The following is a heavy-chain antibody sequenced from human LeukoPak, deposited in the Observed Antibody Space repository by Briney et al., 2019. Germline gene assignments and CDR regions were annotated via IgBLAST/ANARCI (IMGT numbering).Heavy chain of an antibody. J-gene: IGHJ4*02. Sequence: GGSLRLSCAASGFTVSTDHMSWVRQAPGKGLEWVAVSYSGGSRSYAESVKGRFTISRDNAKNSLYLQMDSLRDEDTAVYYCARDEDTAIDYWGQGTLVTVSS. V-gene: IGHV3-53*01. CDR3: ARDEDTAIDY. CDR2: SYSGGSR. CDR1: GFTVSTDH. D-gene: IGHD5-18*01.